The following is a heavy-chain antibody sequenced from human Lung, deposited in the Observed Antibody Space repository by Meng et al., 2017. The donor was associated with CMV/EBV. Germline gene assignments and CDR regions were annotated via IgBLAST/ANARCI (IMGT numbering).Heavy chain of an antibody. CDR3: AKVRGYCSSTSCSPLHY. CDR2: IYSGGSST. D-gene: IGHD2-2*01. J-gene: IGHJ4*02. Sequence: SXVASGFTFSSYAMSWVRQAPGKGLEWVSVIYSGGSSTYYADSVKGRFTISRDNSKNTLYLQMNSLRAEDTAVYYCAKVRGYCSSTSCSPLHYWXQGTLVTVSS. V-gene: IGHV3-23*03. CDR1: GFTFSSYA.